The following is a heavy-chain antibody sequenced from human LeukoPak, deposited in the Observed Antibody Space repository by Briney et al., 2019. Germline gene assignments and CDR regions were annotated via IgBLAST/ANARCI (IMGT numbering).Heavy chain of an antibody. D-gene: IGHD3-16*01. CDR1: GYTFTGYY. CDR3: ARLIMITFGGIYGMDV. Sequence: ASVKVSCKASGYTFTGYYMHWVRQAPGQGLEWMGRINPNSGGTNYAQKFQGRVTMTGDTSISTAYMELSRLRSDDTAVYYCARLIMITFGGIYGMDVWGQGTTVTVSS. J-gene: IGHJ6*02. CDR2: INPNSGGT. V-gene: IGHV1-2*06.